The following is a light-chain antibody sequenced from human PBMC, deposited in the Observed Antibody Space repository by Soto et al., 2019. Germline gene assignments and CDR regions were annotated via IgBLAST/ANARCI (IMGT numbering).Light chain of an antibody. V-gene: IGKV3-11*01. CDR2: DAS. J-gene: IGKJ4*01. Sequence: ESVLTQSPVTLSLSPGERATLSCRASHSVSSDLLGYQQKPGQSPRLLISDASNRATGIPARFSGSGSGTDVVLTISSREPEDFAVYYCQQRNRWPLTFGGGTRVEIK. CDR3: QQRNRWPLT. CDR1: HSVSSD.